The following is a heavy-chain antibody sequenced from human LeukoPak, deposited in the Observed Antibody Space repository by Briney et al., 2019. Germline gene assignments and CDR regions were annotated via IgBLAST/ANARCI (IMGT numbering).Heavy chain of an antibody. CDR3: AIRHSSGWYFDY. J-gene: IGHJ4*02. D-gene: IGHD6-19*01. CDR2: IYYSGST. Sequence: SETLSLTCTVSGGSISRYYGRWIRQPPGMGLEWIGYIYYSGSTNYNPSLKCRVTISVDKSKNQFSLKLSSVTAADTAVYYCAIRHSSGWYFDYWGQGTLVTVSS. CDR1: GGSISRYY. V-gene: IGHV4-59*01.